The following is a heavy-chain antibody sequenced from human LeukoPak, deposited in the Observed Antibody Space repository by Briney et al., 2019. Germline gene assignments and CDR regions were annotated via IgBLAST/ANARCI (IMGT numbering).Heavy chain of an antibody. D-gene: IGHD4-17*01. CDR2: ISWNSGSI. CDR3: AKDIVDYGDYLGAFDI. J-gene: IGHJ3*02. CDR1: GFTFADYA. V-gene: IGHV3-9*01. Sequence: GRSLRLSCAASGFTFADYATHWVPPAPGEGLERVSGISWNSGSIGYAGSVKGRFTISRDNAKNSLYLQMNSLRAEDTALYYCAKDIVDYGDYLGAFDIWGQGTMVTVSS.